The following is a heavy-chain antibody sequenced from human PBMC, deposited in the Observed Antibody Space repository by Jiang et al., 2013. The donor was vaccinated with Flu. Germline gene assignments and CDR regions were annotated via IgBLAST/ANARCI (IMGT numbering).Heavy chain of an antibody. D-gene: IGHD6-13*01. J-gene: IGHJ4*02. CDR1: GGSISSSSYY. CDR3: ASRIAAAASPADY. Sequence: GLLKPSETLSLTCTVSGGSISSSSYYWGWIRQPPGKGLEWIGSIYYSGSTYYNPSLKSRVTISVDTSKNQFSLKLSSVTAADTAVYYCASRIAAAASPADYWGQGTLVTVSS. V-gene: IGHV4-39*01. CDR2: IYYSGST.